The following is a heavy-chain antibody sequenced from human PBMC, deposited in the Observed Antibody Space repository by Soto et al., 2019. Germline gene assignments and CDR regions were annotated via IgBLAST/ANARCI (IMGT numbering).Heavy chain of an antibody. CDR2: ISAIGGNT. CDR3: AKDRGGYCTNGGCFYDAFDL. CDR1: AFTLNTYA. D-gene: IGHD2-8*01. V-gene: IGHV3-23*01. Sequence: EVQLLESGGGLVQPGGSLRLSCAASAFTLNTYAMSWVRQAPGKGLEWVSVISAIGGNTYYADSVKGRFTISKDNSKSTLYLQMDTLSAEGTAVYYCAKDRGGYCTNGGCFYDAFDLWGQGTMVTVSS. J-gene: IGHJ3*01.